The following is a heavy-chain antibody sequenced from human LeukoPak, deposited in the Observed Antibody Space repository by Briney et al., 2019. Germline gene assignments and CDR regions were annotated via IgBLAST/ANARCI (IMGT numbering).Heavy chain of an antibody. Sequence: PGRSLRLSCAASGFTFSSYGMHWVRQAPGKGLEWVAVIWYDGSNKYYADSVKGRFTISRDNSKNTLYLQMNSLRAEDTAVYYCARGVYSSSSRYMDVWGKGTTVTVSS. CDR3: ARGVYSSSSRYMDV. D-gene: IGHD6-6*01. CDR2: IWYDGSNK. J-gene: IGHJ6*03. V-gene: IGHV3-33*01. CDR1: GFTFSSYG.